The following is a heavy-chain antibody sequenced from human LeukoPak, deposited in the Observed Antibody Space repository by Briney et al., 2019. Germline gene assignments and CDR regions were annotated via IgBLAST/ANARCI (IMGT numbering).Heavy chain of an antibody. CDR3: ATGGYSCLFLFNY. CDR1: GFTFCDYA. J-gene: IGHJ4*02. V-gene: IGHV3-23*01. Sequence: GGSLRLSCAASGFTFCDYAMSWVRQAPGKGLEWGSAVSGGGGSTHYADSVKGRFTISRDTSKNTLYLQMNSLRVEDTAIYFCATGGYSCLFLFNYWGQGTLVTVSS. CDR2: VSGGGGST. D-gene: IGHD1-1*01.